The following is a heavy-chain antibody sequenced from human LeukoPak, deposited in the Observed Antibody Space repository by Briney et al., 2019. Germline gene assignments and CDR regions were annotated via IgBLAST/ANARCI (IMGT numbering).Heavy chain of an antibody. CDR2: ISGSSGTI. Sequence: GGSLRLSCAASGFTFSSYSMNWVRQAPGKGLEWVSYISGSSGTIYYADSVKGRFTVSRDNVKNSLYLQMNSLRAEDTAVYYCARDSHAAPNAMDVWGKGATVTVSS. CDR3: ARDSHAAPNAMDV. CDR1: GFTFSSYS. J-gene: IGHJ6*03. V-gene: IGHV3-48*01. D-gene: IGHD6-25*01.